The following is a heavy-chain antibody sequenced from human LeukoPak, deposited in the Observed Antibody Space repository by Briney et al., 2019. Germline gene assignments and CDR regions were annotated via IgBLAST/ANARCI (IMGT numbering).Heavy chain of an antibody. CDR3: ARERHIAVVTHFDY. V-gene: IGHV3-7*01. Sequence: PPGGSLRLSCAASGFTFSSHWMSWVRQAPGKGLEWVANIKQDGSEKYYVDSVKGRFTISRDNAKNALFLQMNSLRAADTAVYYCARERHIAVVTHFDYWGKGTLVTVSS. CDR2: IKQDGSEK. CDR1: GFTFSSHW. J-gene: IGHJ4*02. D-gene: IGHD6-19*01.